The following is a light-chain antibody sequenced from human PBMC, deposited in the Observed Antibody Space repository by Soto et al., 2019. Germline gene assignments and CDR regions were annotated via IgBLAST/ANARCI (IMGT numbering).Light chain of an antibody. J-gene: IGKJ4*01. Sequence: DIQMTQSPYSLSASLGDRVTITCRASQGIGVYLAWFQQKPGKVPRLLIYAASALQSGVPSRFSGGGSGTDFTLTINSLQPEDVATYDCQKYNSAPLTFGGGTKVEIK. CDR2: AAS. CDR3: QKYNSAPLT. V-gene: IGKV1-27*01. CDR1: QGIGVY.